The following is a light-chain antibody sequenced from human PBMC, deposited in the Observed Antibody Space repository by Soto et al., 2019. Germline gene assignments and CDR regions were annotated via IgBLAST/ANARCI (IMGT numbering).Light chain of an antibody. J-gene: IGKJ5*01. CDR1: QSISSW. CDR3: QHLNGYPIT. Sequence: DIQMTQSPSTLPASVGDRGTITCRASQSISSWLAWYQQKPGKAPKLLIYDASSLESGVPSRFRGSGSGTEFTLTISSLQPEDFATYYCQHLNGYPITFGQGTRLEIK. CDR2: DAS. V-gene: IGKV1-5*01.